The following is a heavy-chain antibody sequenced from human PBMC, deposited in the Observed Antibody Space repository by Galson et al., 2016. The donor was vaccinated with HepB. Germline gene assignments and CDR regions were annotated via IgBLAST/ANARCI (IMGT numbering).Heavy chain of an antibody. CDR3: ARGGHNAAAGPMGYLQR. V-gene: IGHV4-59*11. CDR2: IYNRGST. J-gene: IGHJ1*01. CDR1: GGPISSHF. Sequence: SETLSLTCTVSGGPISSHFWTWIRQAPGKGLEWIGYIYNRGSTKYNPSLKSRVTISTDASKNQFSLKLTSVTASDTAVYFCARGGHNAAAGPMGYLQRWGQGTLVTVSS. D-gene: IGHD6-25*01.